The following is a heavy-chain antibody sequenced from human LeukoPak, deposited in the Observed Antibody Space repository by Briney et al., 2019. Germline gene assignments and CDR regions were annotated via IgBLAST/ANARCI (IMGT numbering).Heavy chain of an antibody. CDR2: ISGSGTST. CDR1: GFTFSTSA. CDR3: TKGPRSIDY. V-gene: IGHV3-23*01. J-gene: IGHJ4*02. Sequence: GGSLRLSCAASGFTFSTSAMSWVRQAPGKGLEGVSAISGSGTSTYYSDSVKGRFTISRDNSKHMLYLQMNSLRAEDTAVYYCTKGPRSIDYWGQGTLVTVSS. D-gene: IGHD4-17*01.